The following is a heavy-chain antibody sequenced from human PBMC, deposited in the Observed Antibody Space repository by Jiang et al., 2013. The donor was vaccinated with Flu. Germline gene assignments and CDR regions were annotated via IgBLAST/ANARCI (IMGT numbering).Heavy chain of an antibody. CDR2: ISSSSSYI. Sequence: RLSCAASGFTFSSYSMNWVRQAPGKGLEWVSSISSSSSYIYYADSVKGRFTISRDNAKNSLYLQMNSLRAEDTAVYYCARARVDAFDIWGQGTMVTVSS. CDR1: GFTFSSYS. J-gene: IGHJ3*02. CDR3: ARARVDAFDI. D-gene: IGHD3-10*01. V-gene: IGHV3-21*01.